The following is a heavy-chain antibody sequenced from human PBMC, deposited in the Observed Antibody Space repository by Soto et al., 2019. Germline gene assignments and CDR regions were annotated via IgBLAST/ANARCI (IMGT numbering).Heavy chain of an antibody. V-gene: IGHV4-59*08. D-gene: IGHD4-17*01. CDR2: IYYSGST. CDR3: ARHPTVTEYYFDY. Sequence: QVQLQESGPGLVKPSETLSLTCTVSGGSISSYYWSWIRQPPGKGLESIGYIYYSGSTNYNPSLRRRVTISVDTSKNQFSLKLCSVTAADTAVYYCARHPTVTEYYFDYWGQGTLVTVSS. J-gene: IGHJ4*02. CDR1: GGSISSYY.